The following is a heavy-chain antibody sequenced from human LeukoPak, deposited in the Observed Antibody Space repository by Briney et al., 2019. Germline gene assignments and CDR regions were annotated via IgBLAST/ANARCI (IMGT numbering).Heavy chain of an antibody. J-gene: IGHJ4*02. CDR3: ARDAIYGDYDY. V-gene: IGHV3-7*05. CDR1: GFTFSTSW. D-gene: IGHD4-17*01. Sequence: GGSLRLSCAASGFTFSTSWMSWVRQAPGKGLEWVAHIRHDGVEKHYVDSVKGRFTISRDNAKNSLYLQMNSLRAEDTAVYYCARDAIYGDYDYWGQGTLVTVPS. CDR2: IRHDGVEK.